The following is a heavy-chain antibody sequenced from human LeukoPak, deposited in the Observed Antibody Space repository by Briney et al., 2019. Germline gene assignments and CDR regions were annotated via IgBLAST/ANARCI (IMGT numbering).Heavy chain of an antibody. D-gene: IGHD1-26*01. CDR3: AREEMPGKFDY. CDR1: GGSISSSNW. Sequence: SETLSLTCAVSGGSISSSNWWSWVRQPPGKGLEWIGEIYHSGNTNYNPSLKSRVTISLDKSKNQSSLKLRSVTAADTAVYYCAREEMPGKFDYWGQGTLVTVSS. V-gene: IGHV4-4*02. J-gene: IGHJ4*02. CDR2: IYHSGNT.